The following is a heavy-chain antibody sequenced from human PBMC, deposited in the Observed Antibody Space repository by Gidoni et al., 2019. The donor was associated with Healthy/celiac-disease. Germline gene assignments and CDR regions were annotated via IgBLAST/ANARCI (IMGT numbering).Heavy chain of an antibody. CDR2: IYTSGST. CDR1: GGSISSGSYY. CDR3: ARDPPPYYYMDV. J-gene: IGHJ6*03. Sequence: QVQLQESGPGLVKPSQTLSLTCTVSGGSISSGSYYWSWIRQPAGKGLEWIGRIYTSGSTNYNPSLKSRVTISVDTSKNQFSLKLSSVTAADTAVYYCARDPPPYYYMDVWGKGTTVTVSS. V-gene: IGHV4-61*02.